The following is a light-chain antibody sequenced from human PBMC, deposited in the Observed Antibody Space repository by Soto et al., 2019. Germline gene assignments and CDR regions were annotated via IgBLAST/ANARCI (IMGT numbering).Light chain of an antibody. CDR1: ALPKQY. V-gene: IGLV3-25*02. CDR3: QSADSSGTYGV. CDR2: KDS. J-gene: IGLJ1*01. Sequence: SYELKQPPSVSVSPGQTARITCSGDALPKQYAYWYQQKPGQAPVLVIYKDSERPSGIPERFSGSSSGTTVTLTISGVQAEDEADYYCQSADSSGTYGVFGTGTKVTVL.